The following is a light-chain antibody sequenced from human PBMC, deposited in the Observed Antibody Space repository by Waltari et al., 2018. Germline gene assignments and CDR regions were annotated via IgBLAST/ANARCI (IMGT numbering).Light chain of an antibody. Sequence: QSVVTQPPAASGTPGQRVTISCSGSTSNIGSNIVTWYQQVPGTGPKLLIHSKNQRPSGVPDRFSASKSGTSASLAINGLQSEDEADYYCATWDDSLNGVVFGGGTKLTV. V-gene: IGLV1-44*01. CDR1: TSNIGSNI. CDR2: SKN. J-gene: IGLJ2*01. CDR3: ATWDDSLNGVV.